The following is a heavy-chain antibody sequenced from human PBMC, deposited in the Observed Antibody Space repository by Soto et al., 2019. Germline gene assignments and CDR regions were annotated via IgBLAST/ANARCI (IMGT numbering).Heavy chain of an antibody. V-gene: IGHV4-39*01. CDR2: VYYSGST. J-gene: IGHJ5*01. D-gene: IGHD5-12*01. CDR3: GRLEGRATFTSDFDS. Sequence: SETLSLTCTVSGGSVSSSSYYWGWVRQPPGKGLEWIGSVYYSGSTYYNPSLESRVTISVDKSKNQFSLKLMSLSAADTAAYYFGRLEGRATFTSDFDSW. CDR1: GGSVSSSSYY.